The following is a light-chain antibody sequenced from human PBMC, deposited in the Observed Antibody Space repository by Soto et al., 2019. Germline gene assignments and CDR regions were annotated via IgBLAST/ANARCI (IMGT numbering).Light chain of an antibody. Sequence: DIQMTQSPSTVSAYVGDSVTITCRASQSITTWLAWYQQRPGKAPKLLIYDVSSLQSGVPSRFSGSGSGTDFTLTISSLQPEDFATYYCLQDHNYPLTFGQGTKVDIK. V-gene: IGKV1-5*01. CDR2: DVS. CDR1: QSITTW. J-gene: IGKJ1*01. CDR3: LQDHNYPLT.